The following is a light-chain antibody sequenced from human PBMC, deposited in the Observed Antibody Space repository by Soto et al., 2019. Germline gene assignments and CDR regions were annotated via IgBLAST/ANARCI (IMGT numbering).Light chain of an antibody. CDR2: KVS. Sequence: DVVLTQSPLSLPVTLGQPASISCRSSQSLVHSDGSTYLSWFHQRPGQSPRRLIYKVSNRDSGVPVRFSGSGSGTDFTVKISRVEAEDVGVYYCMQGTHWPPYTFGQGTKVEIK. V-gene: IGKV2-30*02. CDR3: MQGTHWPPYT. J-gene: IGKJ2*01. CDR1: QSLVHSDGSTY.